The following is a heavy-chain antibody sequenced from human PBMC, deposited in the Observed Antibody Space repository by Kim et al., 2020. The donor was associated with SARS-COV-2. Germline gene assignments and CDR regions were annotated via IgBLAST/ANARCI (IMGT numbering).Heavy chain of an antibody. CDR3: ARVKGQQYHTNWFDP. CDR2: IYYSGST. J-gene: IGHJ5*02. V-gene: IGHV4-39*07. D-gene: IGHD2-2*01. Sequence: SETLSLTCTVSGGSISSSSYYWGWIRQPPGKGLEWIGSIYYSGSTYYNPSLKSRVTISVDTSKNQFSLKLSSVTAADTAVYYCARVKGQQYHTNWFDPWGQGTLVTVSS. CDR1: GGSISSSSYY.